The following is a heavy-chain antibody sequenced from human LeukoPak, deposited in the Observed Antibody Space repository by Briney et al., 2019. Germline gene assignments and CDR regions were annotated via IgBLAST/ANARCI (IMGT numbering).Heavy chain of an antibody. D-gene: IGHD4-17*01. V-gene: IGHV3-23*01. CDR1: GFTFSSYA. J-gene: IGHJ4*02. CDR2: ISGSGGST. Sequence: GGSLRLSCAASGFTFSSYAMSWVRQAPGKGPEWVSAISGSGGSTYYADSVKGRFTISRDNSKNTLYLQMNSLRPEDTAVYYCAKDEGGDYVGLDYWGQGTLVTVSS. CDR3: AKDEGGDYVGLDY.